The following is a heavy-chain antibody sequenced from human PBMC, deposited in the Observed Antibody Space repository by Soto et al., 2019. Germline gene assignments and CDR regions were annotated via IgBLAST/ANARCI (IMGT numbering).Heavy chain of an antibody. D-gene: IGHD2-15*01. V-gene: IGHV5-51*01. Sequence: GESLKISCKASGYSFTSYWIAWVRQMPGKGLEYMGIIYPGDSDIRYSPSFRGQVTVSADKSSSTANLQWSSLKASDTAVYYCARLKGTVVAIGSNWFDSWGQGTLVTVSS. J-gene: IGHJ5*01. CDR1: GYSFTSYW. CDR3: ARLKGTVVAIGSNWFDS. CDR2: IYPGDSDI.